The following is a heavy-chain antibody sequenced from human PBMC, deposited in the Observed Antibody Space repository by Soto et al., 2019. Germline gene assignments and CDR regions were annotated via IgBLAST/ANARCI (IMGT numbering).Heavy chain of an antibody. CDR1: GGTFSSYA. J-gene: IGHJ4*02. D-gene: IGHD5-12*01. CDR3: ALTREYSGYEYSPIDY. CDR2: IIPIIGTA. V-gene: IGHV1-69*05. Sequence: SVKVSCKASGGTFSSYAISWVRQAPGQGLEWMGGIIPIIGTANYAQKFQERVTITTDMSTSTAYMELSSLRSEDTAVYYCALTREYSGYEYSPIDYWGQGTLVTVSS.